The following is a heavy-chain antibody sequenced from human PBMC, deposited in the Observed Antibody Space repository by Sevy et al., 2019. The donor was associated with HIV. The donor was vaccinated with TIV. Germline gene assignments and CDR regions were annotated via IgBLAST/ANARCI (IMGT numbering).Heavy chain of an antibody. CDR1: GFTFSSYG. Sequence: GGSLRPSCAASGFTFSSYGMHWVRHTPRKGLEWVSSVSWNSAYIKYADSVKGRFTISRDNAKKSLYLQMSSLRVEDTALYYCVKGTMVALMDLYDCFHIWGRGTMVTVSS. CDR2: VSWNSAYI. D-gene: IGHD2-8*01. CDR3: VKGTMVALMDLYDCFHI. V-gene: IGHV3-9*01. J-gene: IGHJ3*02.